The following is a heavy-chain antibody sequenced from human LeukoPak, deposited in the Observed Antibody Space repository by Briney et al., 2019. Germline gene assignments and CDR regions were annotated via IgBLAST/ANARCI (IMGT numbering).Heavy chain of an antibody. V-gene: IGHV4-61*01. CDR2: IYYSGST. CDR3: ARDRATMVRGVIRAFDI. Sequence: SETLSLTCTVSGHSVSSGSYYWRWIPQPPGEGLEWIGYIYYSGSTNYHPSLKSRVTISVDTSKNQFSLKLSSVTAADTAVYYCARDRATMVRGVIRAFDIWGQGTLVTVSS. D-gene: IGHD3-10*01. CDR1: GHSVSSGSYY. J-gene: IGHJ3*02.